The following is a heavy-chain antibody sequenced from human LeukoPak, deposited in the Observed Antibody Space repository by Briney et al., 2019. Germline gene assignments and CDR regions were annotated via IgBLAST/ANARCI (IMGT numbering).Heavy chain of an antibody. CDR1: GFTFSNYV. Sequence: GGSLRLSCAASGFTFSNYVMSWVRQAPGRGLEWVSSISRSSRHVYYAGSVKGRFTSSRDNAKNSLYLQMSSLRAEDMAAYFCVRDLMGSGSTTAYLHHWGQGTLVTVSS. D-gene: IGHD1-1*01. V-gene: IGHV3-21*01. J-gene: IGHJ1*01. CDR3: VRDLMGSGSTTAYLHH. CDR2: ISRSSRHV.